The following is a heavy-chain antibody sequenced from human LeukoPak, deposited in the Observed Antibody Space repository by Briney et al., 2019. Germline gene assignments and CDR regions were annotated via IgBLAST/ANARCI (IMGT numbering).Heavy chain of an antibody. Sequence: GASVKVSCKASGYTFTSYYMHWVRQAPGEGLVWLSRINTDGSTTNYADSVKGRFTISRDNAKNTLYLQMSSLRVEDTAVYYCARDKPIDYWGQGTLVTVSS. V-gene: IGHV3-74*01. J-gene: IGHJ4*02. CDR3: ARDKPIDY. CDR2: INTDGSTT. CDR1: GYTFTSYY.